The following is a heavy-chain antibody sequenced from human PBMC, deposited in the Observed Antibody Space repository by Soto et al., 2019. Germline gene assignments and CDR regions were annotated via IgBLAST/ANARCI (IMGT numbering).Heavy chain of an antibody. D-gene: IGHD6-13*01. V-gene: IGHV4-39*01. J-gene: IGHJ4*02. CDR3: ARRGSSSWYGY. CDR1: GGSISSNNYY. CDR2: IYYSGST. Sequence: LQLQESGPGLVKPSETLSLTCTVSGGSISSNNYYWGWIRQPPGKGLEWIGTIYYSGSTYYNPSLKSRVTISVDTSKNQFSLKLSSVTAADTAVYYCARRGSSSWYGYWGQGTLVTVSS.